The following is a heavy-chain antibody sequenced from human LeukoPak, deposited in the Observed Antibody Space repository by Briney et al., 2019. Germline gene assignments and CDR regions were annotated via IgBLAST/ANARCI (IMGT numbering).Heavy chain of an antibody. CDR3: ARYYDSRGNLDY. CDR1: GGSISSSSYY. J-gene: IGHJ4*02. CDR2: IYYSGST. Sequence: SETLSLTCTVSGGSISSSSYYWGWIRQPPGKGREWIGSIYYSGSTYYNPSLKSRVTISVDTSKNQFSLKLSSVTAADTAVYYCARYYDSRGNLDYWGQGTLVTVSS. D-gene: IGHD3-22*01. V-gene: IGHV4-39*01.